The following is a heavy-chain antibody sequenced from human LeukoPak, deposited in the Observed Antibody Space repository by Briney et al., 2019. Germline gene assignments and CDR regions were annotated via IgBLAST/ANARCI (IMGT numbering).Heavy chain of an antibody. CDR3: ARGVRGWYAGAYDL. Sequence: AGGSLRLSCAASGFTVSSHYMSWVRQAPGKGLEWVSIIYSRGSIYYADSVKGRFTISRDTSNNSLYLQMNSLTADDTAIYYCARGVRGWYAGAYDLWGQGTMVAVSS. CDR1: GFTVSSHY. J-gene: IGHJ3*01. D-gene: IGHD6-19*01. V-gene: IGHV3-66*01. CDR2: IYSRGSI.